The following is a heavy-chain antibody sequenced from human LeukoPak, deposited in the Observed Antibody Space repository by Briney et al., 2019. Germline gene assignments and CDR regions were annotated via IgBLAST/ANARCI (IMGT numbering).Heavy chain of an antibody. D-gene: IGHD4-17*01. CDR1: GGTFSSYA. CDR2: MNPNSGNT. V-gene: IGHV1-8*02. Sequence: ASVKVSCKASGGTFSSYAISWVRQAPGQGLEWMGWMNPNSGNTGYAQKFQGRVTMTRHTSISTAYMELSSLRSEDTAVYYCARVSKIYGDYEGDWFDPWGQGTLVTVSS. CDR3: ARVSKIYGDYEGDWFDP. J-gene: IGHJ5*02.